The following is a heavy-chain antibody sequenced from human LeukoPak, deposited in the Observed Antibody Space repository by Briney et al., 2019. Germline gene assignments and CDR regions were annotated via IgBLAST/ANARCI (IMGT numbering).Heavy chain of an antibody. D-gene: IGHD4/OR15-4a*01. Sequence: KPSETLSLTCAVYGGSFSGYYWSWIRQPPGKGLEWIGEINHSGSTNYNPSLKSRVTISVDTSKNQFSLKLSSVTAADTAVYYCAREHDAGAAGDGTRYFDYWGQGTLVTVSS. CDR1: GGSFSGYY. CDR3: AREHDAGAAGDGTRYFDY. J-gene: IGHJ4*02. CDR2: INHSGST. V-gene: IGHV4-34*01.